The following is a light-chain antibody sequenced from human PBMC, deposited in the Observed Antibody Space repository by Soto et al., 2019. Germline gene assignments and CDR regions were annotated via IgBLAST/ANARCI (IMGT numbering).Light chain of an antibody. Sequence: DIQMTQSPSTLSASAGDTVTITCRASQSISTFLAWYQQKPGKAPKLLIFDASSLKSGVPSRFSGSGSGTEFTLTISSLQPDDFATYYCHTYNTYSLHTFGQGTKLEIK. CDR1: QSISTF. CDR3: HTYNTYSLHT. CDR2: DAS. V-gene: IGKV1-5*01. J-gene: IGKJ2*01.